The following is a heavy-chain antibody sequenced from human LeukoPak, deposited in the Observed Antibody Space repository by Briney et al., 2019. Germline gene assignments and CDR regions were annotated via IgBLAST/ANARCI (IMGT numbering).Heavy chain of an antibody. CDR1: GFTFSSYS. D-gene: IGHD4-17*01. V-gene: IGHV3-21*01. J-gene: IGHJ4*02. CDR2: ISSSSSYI. CDR3: ARGGDYGDYYFDY. Sequence: GGSLRLSCAASGFTFSSYSMNWVRQAPGKGLEWVSSISSSSSYIYYADSVKGRVTISRDNAKNSLYLQMNSLRAEDTAVYYCARGGDYGDYYFDYWGQGTLVTVSS.